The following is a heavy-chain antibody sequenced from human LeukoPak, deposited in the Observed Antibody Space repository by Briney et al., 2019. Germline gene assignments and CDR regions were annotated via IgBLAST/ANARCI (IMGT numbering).Heavy chain of an antibody. CDR3: ASLAVAGLSEGY. CDR2: IYYSGST. CDR1: GGSISSDSYY. V-gene: IGHV4-39*01. Sequence: SETLSLTCPVSGGSISSDSYYWAWIRPPPGKGLEWIASIYYSGSTYYNPSLKSRVTISVDTSRNQFSLKLSSVTAADTAVYYCASLAVAGLSEGYWGQGTLVIVSS. D-gene: IGHD6-19*01. J-gene: IGHJ4*02.